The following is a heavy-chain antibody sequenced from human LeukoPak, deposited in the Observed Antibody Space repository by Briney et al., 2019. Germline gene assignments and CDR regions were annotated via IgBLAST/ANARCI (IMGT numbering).Heavy chain of an antibody. CDR1: GFTFSSYE. CDR3: ARVQRGIAVALDY. CDR2: ISTTGSSI. Sequence: GGSLRLSCAASGFTFSSYEMNWVRQAPGKGLEWVSYISTTGSSIYYADSVKGRFTISRDNVKNLLYLQMNSLRAEDTAVYYCARVQRGIAVALDYWGQGTLATASS. D-gene: IGHD6-19*01. J-gene: IGHJ4*02. V-gene: IGHV3-48*03.